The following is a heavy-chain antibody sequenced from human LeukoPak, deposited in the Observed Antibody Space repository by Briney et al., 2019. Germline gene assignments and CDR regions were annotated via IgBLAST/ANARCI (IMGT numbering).Heavy chain of an antibody. V-gene: IGHV3-20*04. CDR2: INWNGGST. CDR1: GFTFDDYG. Sequence: AGGSLRLSCAASGFTFDDYGMSWVRQAPGKGLEWVSGINWNGGSTGYADSVKGRFTISRDNAKNSLYLQMNSLRAEDTAVYYCARGRVATIGTTSGIDYWGQGTLVTVSS. CDR3: ARGRVATIGTTSGIDY. D-gene: IGHD5-12*01. J-gene: IGHJ4*02.